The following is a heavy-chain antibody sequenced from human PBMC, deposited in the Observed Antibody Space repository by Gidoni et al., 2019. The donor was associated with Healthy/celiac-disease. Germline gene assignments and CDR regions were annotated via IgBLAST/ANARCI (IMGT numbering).Heavy chain of an antibody. CDR1: GGSFSGYY. D-gene: IGHD3-22*01. J-gene: IGHJ3*02. CDR2: INHSGST. CDR3: ARSGAFTMIVVPPRRAFDI. Sequence: QVQLQQWGAGLLKPSETLSLTCAVYGGSFSGYYWSWIRQPPGKGLEWIGEINHSGSTNYNPSLKSRVTISVDTSKNQFSLKLSSVTAADTAVYYCARSGAFTMIVVPPRRAFDIWGQGTMVTVSS. V-gene: IGHV4-34*01.